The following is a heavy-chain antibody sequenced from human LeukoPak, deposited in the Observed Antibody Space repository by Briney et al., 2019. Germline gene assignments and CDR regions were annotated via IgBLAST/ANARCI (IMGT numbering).Heavy chain of an antibody. D-gene: IGHD1-26*01. CDR1: GFTFSSYA. J-gene: IGHJ4*02. CDR2: ISGSGGGT. CDR3: AKDLGRYRNNYFDY. Sequence: GGSLRLSCAASGFTFSSYAMSWVRQAPEKGLEWVSTISGSGGGTYYADSVKGRFTISRDDSKNTLYLQMNSLRAEDAAVYYCAKDLGRYRNNYFDYWGQGTLVTVSS. V-gene: IGHV3-23*01.